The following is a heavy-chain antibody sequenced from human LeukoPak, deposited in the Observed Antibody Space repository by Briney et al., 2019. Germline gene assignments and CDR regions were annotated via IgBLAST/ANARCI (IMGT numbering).Heavy chain of an antibody. V-gene: IGHV4-34*01. J-gene: IGHJ4*02. D-gene: IGHD3-10*01. CDR1: GGSFSGYY. CDR3: AAVLWFGESLDY. CDR2: INHSGST. Sequence: PSETLSLTCAVYGGSFSGYYWSWIRQPPGKGLEWIGEINHSGSTNYNPSLKSRVTISVDTSKNQFSLKLSSVTAADTAVYYCAAVLWFGESLDYWGQGTLVTVSS.